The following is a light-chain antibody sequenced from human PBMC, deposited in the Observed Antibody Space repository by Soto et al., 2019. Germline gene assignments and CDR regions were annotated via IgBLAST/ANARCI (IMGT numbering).Light chain of an antibody. Sequence: QSVLTQPPSASGTPGQRVTISCSGSSSNIGRNTVTWYRQLPATAPKLLIVSSDQRPSGVADRFSGSQSGTSASLAIIGLQSEDEADYICAAWDDSLNAWAFGGGTKLTVL. CDR1: SSNIGRNT. CDR3: AAWDDSLNAWA. V-gene: IGLV1-44*01. CDR2: SSD. J-gene: IGLJ3*02.